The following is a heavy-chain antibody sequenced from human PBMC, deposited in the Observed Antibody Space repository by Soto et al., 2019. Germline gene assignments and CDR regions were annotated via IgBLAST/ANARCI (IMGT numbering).Heavy chain of an antibody. D-gene: IGHD4-17*01. J-gene: IGHJ4*02. V-gene: IGHV3-11*01. Sequence: PGGSLRLSCAASGFTFSDYYMSWIRQAPGKGLEWVSYISSSGSTIYYAASVKGRFTIYRDNAKHSLYLKMNSLRAEDTAVYYCARDPGDYDYFDYWGQGTLVTVSS. CDR2: ISSSGSTI. CDR1: GFTFSDYY. CDR3: ARDPGDYDYFDY.